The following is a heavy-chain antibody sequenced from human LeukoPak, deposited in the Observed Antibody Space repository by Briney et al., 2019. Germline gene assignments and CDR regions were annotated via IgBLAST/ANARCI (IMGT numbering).Heavy chain of an antibody. D-gene: IGHD3-22*01. Sequence: PSETLSLTCTVSGGSISSYYWSWIRQPPGKGLEWIGYIYYSGSTNYNPSLNSRVTISVDTSKNQFSLKLSSVTAADTAVYYCARVVRYYDSSGYYFVFDYWGQGTLVTVSS. CDR3: ARVVRYYDSSGYYFVFDY. J-gene: IGHJ4*02. CDR1: GGSISSYY. V-gene: IGHV4-59*01. CDR2: IYYSGST.